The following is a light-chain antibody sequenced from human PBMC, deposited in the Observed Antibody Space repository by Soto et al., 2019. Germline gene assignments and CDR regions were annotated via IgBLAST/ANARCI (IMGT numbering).Light chain of an antibody. CDR3: QQANSFPYT. Sequence: DIQMTQSPSSVSASVGDRVTITCRASQGINNWLAWYQEKPGKAPKLLIYAASNLQSGVPSRFSRSGSGTDFTRTISSLQPEDFATYYCQQANSFPYTFGQGTKLEIK. V-gene: IGKV1-12*01. CDR2: AAS. CDR1: QGINNW. J-gene: IGKJ2*01.